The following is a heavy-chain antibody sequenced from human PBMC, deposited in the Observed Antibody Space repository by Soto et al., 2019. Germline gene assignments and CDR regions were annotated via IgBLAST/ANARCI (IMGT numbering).Heavy chain of an antibody. CDR2: IYYSGST. CDR1: GGSVSSGDYY. D-gene: IGHD5-18*01. Sequence: SETLSLTCPVSGGSVSSGDYYWSWIRQPPGKGLEWIGYIYYSGSTNCNPSLKSRVSISLDTSKNQFSLRLTSVTAADTVVYYCARIPVDTYMINWFDPWGQGTLVTVSS. CDR3: ARIPVDTYMINWFDP. V-gene: IGHV4-61*08. J-gene: IGHJ5*02.